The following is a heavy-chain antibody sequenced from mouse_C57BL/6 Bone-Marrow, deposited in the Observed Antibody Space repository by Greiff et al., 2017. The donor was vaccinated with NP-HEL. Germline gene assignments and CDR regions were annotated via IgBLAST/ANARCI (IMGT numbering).Heavy chain of an antibody. CDR1: GYTFTSYG. CDR2: IYPRSGNT. CDR3: GRGAAEDFDD. J-gene: IGHJ1*03. V-gene: IGHV1-81*01. D-gene: IGHD1-2*01. Sequence: QVQLQQSGAELARPGASVKLSCKASGYTFTSYGISWVKQRTGQGLEWIGEIYPRSGNTYYNEKFTGKATLTAAKSSRLAYMELHSLTAEDSAVYFGGRGAAEDFDDWGTGTTVTVSS.